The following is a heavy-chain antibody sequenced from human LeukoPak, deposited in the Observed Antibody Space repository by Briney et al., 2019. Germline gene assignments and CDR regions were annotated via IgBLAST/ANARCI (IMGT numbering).Heavy chain of an antibody. CDR1: GGSLTSGSYY. CDR3: ARRNYGGTLEY. J-gene: IGHJ4*02. V-gene: IGHV4-39*01. Sequence: SETLSLTCTVSGGSLTSGSYYWAWIRQPPGKGLEWIGSIYSGGGTFYHPSLRTRVTISVDTSQKQFPLTLPSVTAADTAVYYCARRNYGGTLEYWGQGTLVTVSS. D-gene: IGHD4-23*01. CDR2: IYSGGGT.